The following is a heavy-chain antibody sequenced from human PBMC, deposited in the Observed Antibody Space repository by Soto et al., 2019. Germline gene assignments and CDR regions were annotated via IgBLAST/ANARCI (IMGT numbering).Heavy chain of an antibody. CDR3: ARRITMVRGAPYYFDY. CDR1: GFTFSSYW. D-gene: IGHD3-10*01. V-gene: IGHV3-7*05. Sequence: GGSLRLSCAASGFTFSSYWMSWVRQAPGKGLEWVANIKQDESDKYYVDSVKGRFTISRDNAKNSRYLQMNSLRAEDTAVYYCARRITMVRGAPYYFDYWGQGTLVTISS. J-gene: IGHJ4*02. CDR2: IKQDESDK.